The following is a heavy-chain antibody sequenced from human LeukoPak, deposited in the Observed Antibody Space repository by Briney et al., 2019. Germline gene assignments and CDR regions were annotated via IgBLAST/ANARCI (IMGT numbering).Heavy chain of an antibody. CDR1: GGSISSYY. J-gene: IGHJ5*02. CDR3: ARGPLRLRFLEWLPSWWFDP. V-gene: IGHV4-59*01. Sequence: SETLSLTCTVSGGSISSYYWSWLRQPPGKGLEWIGYIYYSGSTNYNPSLKSRVTISVDTSKNQFSLKLSSVTAADTAVYYCARGPLRLRFLEWLPSWWFDPWGQGTLVTVSS. CDR2: IYYSGST. D-gene: IGHD3-3*01.